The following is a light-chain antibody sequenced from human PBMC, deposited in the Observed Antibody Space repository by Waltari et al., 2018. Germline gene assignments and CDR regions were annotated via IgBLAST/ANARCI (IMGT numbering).Light chain of an antibody. Sequence: DIVMTQSPDSLAVSLGERITINCKSSQSLLYSSNNKNDLAWYQQKPGQAPKLLIYWASTRESGVPNRFSGSGSGTDFTLTISGLQAEDVAVYYCQQYYSTPLTFGGGTKVEIK. J-gene: IGKJ4*01. CDR2: WAS. V-gene: IGKV4-1*01. CDR1: QSLLYSSNNKND. CDR3: QQYYSTPLT.